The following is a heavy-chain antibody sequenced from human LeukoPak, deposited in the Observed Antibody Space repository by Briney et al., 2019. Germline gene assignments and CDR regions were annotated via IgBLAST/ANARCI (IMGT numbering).Heavy chain of an antibody. J-gene: IGHJ4*02. V-gene: IGHV3-11*06. CDR3: ARVGVITAAGTFDY. CDR1: GFTFSDYY. D-gene: IGHD6-13*01. Sequence: GGSLRLSCAASGFTFSDYYMTWIRQAPGKGLEWVSYIGSSSSDTTYADSVKGRFTITRDNAKNSLYLQMNSLRAEDTAVYYCARVGVITAAGTFDYWGQGTLVTVSS. CDR2: IGSSSSDT.